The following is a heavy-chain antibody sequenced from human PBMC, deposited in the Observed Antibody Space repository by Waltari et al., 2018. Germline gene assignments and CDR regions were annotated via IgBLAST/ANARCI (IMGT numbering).Heavy chain of an antibody. D-gene: IGHD5-12*01. Sequence: QVQLQESGPGLVKPSETLSLTCTVSGGSISSYYWSWIRQPPGKGLEWIGYIYYSGSTNYNPSLKSRVTISVDTSKNQFSLKLSSVTAADTAVYYCARDREMATKILGVFDYWGQGTLVTVSS. CDR3: ARDREMATKILGVFDY. J-gene: IGHJ4*02. CDR2: IYYSGST. CDR1: GGSISSYY. V-gene: IGHV4-59*01.